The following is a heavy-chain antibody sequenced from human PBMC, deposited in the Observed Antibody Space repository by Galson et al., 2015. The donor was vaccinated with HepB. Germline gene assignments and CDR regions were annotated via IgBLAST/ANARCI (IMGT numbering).Heavy chain of an antibody. CDR2: ISYDGSNK. D-gene: IGHD6-6*01. J-gene: IGHJ4*02. Sequence: SLRLSCAASGFTFSSYVMHWVRQAPGKGLEWVAVISYDGSNKYYADSVKVRFTISMDNSKNTLYLQMNSLRAEDTAVYYCAALSDSSSSNPHDYWGQGTTVAVSS. CDR1: GFTFSSYV. V-gene: IGHV3-30*03. CDR3: AALSDSSSSNPHDY.